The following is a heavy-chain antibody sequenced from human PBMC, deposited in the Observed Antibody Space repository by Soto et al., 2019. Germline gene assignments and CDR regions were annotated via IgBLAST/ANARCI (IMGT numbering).Heavy chain of an antibody. CDR2: LSYDGSNK. Sequence: LRLSFAASGFTFSTYGMHWVRQAPGKGLEWVAVLSYDGSNKYYADSVKGRFTISRDNSKNTLYLQMNSLRAEDTAVYYCAKDVGSFSNYYGMDVWGQGTTVTVSS. V-gene: IGHV3-30*18. CDR3: AKDVGSFSNYYGMDV. CDR1: GFTFSTYG. J-gene: IGHJ6*02. D-gene: IGHD3-10*01.